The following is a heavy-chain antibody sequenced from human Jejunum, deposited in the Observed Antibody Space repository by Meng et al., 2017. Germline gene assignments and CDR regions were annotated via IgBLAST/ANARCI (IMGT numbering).Heavy chain of an antibody. J-gene: IGHJ4*02. CDR3: ARDYWGSLDY. V-gene: IGHV4-31*01. Sequence: QLPGAGPGLVKPSLTLSLTCTVSGGSISSGISFWTWIRQHPGKGLEWIGNIYYSGTTNYNPSLKSLVTISVDTSKNQFSLKLTSVNAADTAVYYCARDYWGSLDYWGQGILVTVSS. CDR1: GGSISSGISF. D-gene: IGHD3-16*01. CDR2: IYYSGTT.